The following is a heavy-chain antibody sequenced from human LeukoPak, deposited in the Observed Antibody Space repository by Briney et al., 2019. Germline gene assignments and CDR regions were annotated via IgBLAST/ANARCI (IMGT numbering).Heavy chain of an antibody. CDR2: ISSGSSTI. V-gene: IGHV3-48*01. CDR3: ATYGTSQSGLDY. Sequence: QAGGSLRLSCAASGFTFSSYGMNWVRPAPGKGLEWVSYISSGSSTIYYADSVKGRFTFSRDNTKNSLYLQMNSLRAEDTAVYYCATYGTSQSGLDYWGQGTLVTVSS. CDR1: GFTFSSYG. D-gene: IGHD1-26*01. J-gene: IGHJ4*02.